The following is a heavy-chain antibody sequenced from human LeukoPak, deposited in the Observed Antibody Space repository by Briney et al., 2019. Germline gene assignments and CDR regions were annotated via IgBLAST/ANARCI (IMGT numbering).Heavy chain of an antibody. J-gene: IGHJ5*02. D-gene: IGHD3-22*01. V-gene: IGHV3-48*03. CDR1: GFTFSSYE. CDR3: ARLDYDSSGYYYGFDP. Sequence: GGSLRLSCAASGFTFSSYEMNWVRQAPGKGLEWVSYISCSGSTIYYADSVKGRFTIARDNAKNSLYQQMNSLRAKDTAVYYCARLDYDSSGYYYGFDPWGQGTLVTVSS. CDR2: ISCSGSTI.